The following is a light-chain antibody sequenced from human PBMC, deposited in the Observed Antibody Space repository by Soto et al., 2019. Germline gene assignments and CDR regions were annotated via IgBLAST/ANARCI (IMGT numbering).Light chain of an antibody. Sequence: QSALTQPASVSGSPGQSITISCSGTRRDVGAYNLVSWYQQPPGKAPQLLIYEVRNRPSGISSRFSGSRSGNTASLTISSLLPEDEADYYCSAYTSRSPLVFGGGTKLTVL. CDR3: SAYTSRSPLV. CDR2: EVR. V-gene: IGLV2-14*01. J-gene: IGLJ2*01. CDR1: RRDVGAYNL.